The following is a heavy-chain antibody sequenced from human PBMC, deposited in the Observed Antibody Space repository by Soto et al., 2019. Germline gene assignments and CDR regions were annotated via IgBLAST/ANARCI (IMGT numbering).Heavy chain of an antibody. CDR2: ISAYNGNT. CDR1: GYTFTSYG. V-gene: IGHV1-18*01. J-gene: IGHJ4*02. Sequence: QDQLVQSGAEVKKPGASVKVSCKASGYTFTSYGISWVRQAPGQGLEWMGWISAYNGNTNYAQKLQGRVTMTTDTSTSTAYMELRSLRSDDTAVYYCARDPREYSSSFDNFDYWGLGTLVTVSS. D-gene: IGHD6-6*01. CDR3: ARDPREYSSSFDNFDY.